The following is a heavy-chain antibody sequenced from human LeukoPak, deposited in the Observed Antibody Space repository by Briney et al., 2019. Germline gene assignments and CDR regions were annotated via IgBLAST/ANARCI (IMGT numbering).Heavy chain of an antibody. Sequence: GGSLRLSCAASGFTVSSNYMSWVRQAPGKGLEWVSVIYSGGSTYYADSVKGRFTISRDNSKNTLYLQMNSLRAEDTAVYYCARGGFQQLREGDAFDIWGQGTMVTVSS. J-gene: IGHJ3*02. CDR1: GFTVSSNY. D-gene: IGHD6-13*01. V-gene: IGHV3-53*01. CDR3: ARGGFQQLREGDAFDI. CDR2: IYSGGST.